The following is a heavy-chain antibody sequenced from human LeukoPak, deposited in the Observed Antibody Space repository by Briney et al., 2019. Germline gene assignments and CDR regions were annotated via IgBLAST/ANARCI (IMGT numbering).Heavy chain of an antibody. CDR2: SNHSGST. CDR1: GGSLSGYY. V-gene: IGHV4-34*01. D-gene: IGHD3-10*01. CDR3: ARGFPRYYYGSGSYFGY. J-gene: IGHJ4*02. Sequence: PSETLSLTCAVYGGSLSGYYWSWFRQTPGKGLEWIGESNHSGSTNYNLSLKSRVTISVDTSKNQFSLKLSSVTAADTAVYYCARGFPRYYYGSGSYFGYWGQGTLVTVSS.